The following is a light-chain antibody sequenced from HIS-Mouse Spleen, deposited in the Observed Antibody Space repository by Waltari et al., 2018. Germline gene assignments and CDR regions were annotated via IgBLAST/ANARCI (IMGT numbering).Light chain of an antibody. V-gene: IGLV2-11*01. CDR1: SSDVGGYNY. Sequence: QSALTQPRSVSGSPGQSVTISCSGTSSDVGGYNYLSWYQQHPGKAPKLMIYDVSKRPSGVPDRFSGSKSGNTASLTISGLQDEDEADYYCCSYAGSYTWVFGGGTKLTVL. CDR2: DVS. J-gene: IGLJ3*02. CDR3: CSYAGSYTWV.